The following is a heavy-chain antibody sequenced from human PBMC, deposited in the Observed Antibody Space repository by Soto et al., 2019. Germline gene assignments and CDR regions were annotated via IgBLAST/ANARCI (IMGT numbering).Heavy chain of an antibody. CDR3: ARVVGATNLYYYYGMDV. CDR2: IIPIFGTA. V-gene: IGHV1-69*13. J-gene: IGHJ6*02. CDR1: GGTFSSYA. Sequence: ASVKVSCKASGGTFSSYAVSWVRQAPGQGLEWMGGIIPIFGTANYAQKFQGRVTITADESTSTAYMELSSLRSEDTAVYYCARVVGATNLYYYYGMDVWGQGTTVTVSS. D-gene: IGHD1-26*01.